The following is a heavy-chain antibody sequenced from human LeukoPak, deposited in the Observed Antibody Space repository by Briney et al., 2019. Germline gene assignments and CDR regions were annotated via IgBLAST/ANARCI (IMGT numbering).Heavy chain of an antibody. D-gene: IGHD2-8*02. Sequence: GGSLRFSCAASGFTVSSNYMSWVRQAPGKGLEWVSVIYSGDSTYYADSVKGRFTISRDNSKNTLYLQMNSLRAEDTAVYYCARDRNTGHLDYWGQGTLVTVSS. J-gene: IGHJ4*02. CDR1: GFTVSSNY. CDR3: ARDRNTGHLDY. V-gene: IGHV3-66*01. CDR2: IYSGDST.